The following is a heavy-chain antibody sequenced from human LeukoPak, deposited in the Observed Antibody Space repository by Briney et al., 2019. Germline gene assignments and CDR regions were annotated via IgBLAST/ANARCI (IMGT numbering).Heavy chain of an antibody. D-gene: IGHD5-12*01. CDR1: GGSISSGGDY. Sequence: SQTLSLTCTVSGGSISSGGDYWSWIRQHPGKGLEWIGYIYYSGSTYYNPSLKSRVTIAVDTSKNQFSLTLSSVTAADTAVYYCARGNGGYEPYYYYGMDVWGKGTTVTVSS. CDR2: IYYSGST. J-gene: IGHJ6*04. V-gene: IGHV4-31*03. CDR3: ARGNGGYEPYYYYGMDV.